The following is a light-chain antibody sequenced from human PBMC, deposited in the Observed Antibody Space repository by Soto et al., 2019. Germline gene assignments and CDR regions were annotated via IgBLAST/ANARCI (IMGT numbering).Light chain of an antibody. Sequence: EIVLTQSPATLSLSPGERATLSCRASQSVSSYLAWYQQKPGQAPRLLIYAASTRATGIPARFSGSESGTEFILTISSLQSEDVAVYYCQQYRNWPVTFGGGTKVDIK. CDR3: QQYRNWPVT. CDR1: QSVSSY. CDR2: AAS. V-gene: IGKV3-11*01. J-gene: IGKJ4*01.